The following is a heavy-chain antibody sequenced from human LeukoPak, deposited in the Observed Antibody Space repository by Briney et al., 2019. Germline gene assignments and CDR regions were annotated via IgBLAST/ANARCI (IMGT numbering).Heavy chain of an antibody. V-gene: IGHV1-69*02. CDR2: IIPLLGIA. CDR1: GGTFSSYT. CDR3: ARGREDCSSTSCYGDWFDP. D-gene: IGHD2-2*01. J-gene: IGHJ5*02. Sequence: ASVKVSCKASGGTFSSYTISWVRQAPGQGLEWMGRIIPLLGIANYAQKFQGRVTITADKSTSTAYMELSSLGSEDTAVYYCARGREDCSSTSCYGDWFDPWGQGTLVTVSS.